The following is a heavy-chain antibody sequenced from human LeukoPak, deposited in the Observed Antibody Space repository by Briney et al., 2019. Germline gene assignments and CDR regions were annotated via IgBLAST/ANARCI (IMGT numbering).Heavy chain of an antibody. CDR1: GFTFSSYA. Sequence: GGSLRLSCAASGFTFSSYAMSWVRQAPGKGLEWVSTISGSGGSTYYADSVKGRFTISRDNSKNTLYLQMNSLRAEDTAVYYCAKDLHIPYYYDSSGIPDYWGQGTLVTVSS. CDR2: ISGSGGST. D-gene: IGHD3-22*01. V-gene: IGHV3-23*01. J-gene: IGHJ4*02. CDR3: AKDLHIPYYYDSSGIPDY.